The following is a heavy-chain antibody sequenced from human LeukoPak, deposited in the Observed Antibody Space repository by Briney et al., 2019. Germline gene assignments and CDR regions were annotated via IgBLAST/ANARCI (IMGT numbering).Heavy chain of an antibody. J-gene: IGHJ4*02. D-gene: IGHD6-13*01. Sequence: ASVKVSCKASGYTFTSYDIHWVRQATGQGLEWMGWMNPNSGNTGYAQKFQGRVTMTRNTSISTAYMELSSLRSEDTAVYYCARDLLFVGPAAGTISWGQGTLVTVSS. CDR2: MNPNSGNT. V-gene: IGHV1-8*01. CDR1: GYTFTSYD. CDR3: ARDLLFVGPAAGTIS.